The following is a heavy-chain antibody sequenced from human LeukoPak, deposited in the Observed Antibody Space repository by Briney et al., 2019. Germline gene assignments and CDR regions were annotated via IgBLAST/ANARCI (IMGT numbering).Heavy chain of an antibody. V-gene: IGHV4-38-2*02. CDR2: IYHSGST. CDR1: GYSISSGYY. D-gene: IGHD6-13*01. CDR3: ARAYSSSWYWNWFDP. J-gene: IGHJ5*02. Sequence: TPSETLSLTCTVSGYSISSGYYWGWIRQPPGKGLEWIGSIYHSGSTYYNPSLKSRVTISVDTSKNQFSLKLSSVTAADTAVYYCARAYSSSWYWNWFDPWGQGTLVTVSS.